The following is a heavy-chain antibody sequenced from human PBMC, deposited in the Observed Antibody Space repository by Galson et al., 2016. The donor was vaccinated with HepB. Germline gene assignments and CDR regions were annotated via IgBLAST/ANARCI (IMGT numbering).Heavy chain of an antibody. CDR2: ITSSGGYT. V-gene: IGHV3-11*06. CDR3: ARDRVNY. Sequence: LEWVSYITSSGGYTHYADSVKGRFTISRDNAKNSLYLQMDSLRAEDTAMYYCARDRVNYWGQGTLVTVSS. J-gene: IGHJ4*02.